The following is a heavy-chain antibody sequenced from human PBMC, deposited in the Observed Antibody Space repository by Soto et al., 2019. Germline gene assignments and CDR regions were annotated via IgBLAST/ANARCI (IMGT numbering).Heavy chain of an antibody. J-gene: IGHJ4*02. CDR2: ISYDGSNK. D-gene: IGHD5-18*01. CDR1: GFTFSSYA. Sequence: GGSLRLSCAASGFTFSSYAMHWVRQAPGKGLEWVAVISYDGSNKYYADSVKGRFTISRDNSKNTLYLQMNSLRAEDTAVYYCAVQGGYSYGGFDYWGQGTLVTVSS. V-gene: IGHV3-30-3*01. CDR3: AVQGGYSYGGFDY.